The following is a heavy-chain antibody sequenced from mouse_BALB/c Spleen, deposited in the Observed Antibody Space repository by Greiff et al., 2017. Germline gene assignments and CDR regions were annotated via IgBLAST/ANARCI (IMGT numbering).Heavy chain of an antibody. Sequence: QVQLQQSGAELAKPGASVKMSCKASGYTFTSYWMHWVKQRPGQGLEWIGYINPSTGYTEYNQKFKDKATLTADKSSSTAYMQLSSLTSEDSAVYYCARDDDYPNPSAMDYWGQGTSDTVAS. CDR2: INPSTGYT. CDR3: ARDDDYPNPSAMDY. V-gene: IGHV1-7*01. CDR1: GYTFTSYW. J-gene: IGHJ4*01. D-gene: IGHD2-13*01.